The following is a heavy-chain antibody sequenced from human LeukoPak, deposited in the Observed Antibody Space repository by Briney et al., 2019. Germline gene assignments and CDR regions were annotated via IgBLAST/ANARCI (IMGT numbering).Heavy chain of an antibody. CDR3: ARGPRFDP. CDR1: GFTFNYYW. J-gene: IGHJ5*02. Sequence: PGGSLRLSCAASGFTFNYYWMNWVRQAPGKGLEWVANIKQGGSEIYYVDSVKGRFTISRDNAKNSLYLQMNSLRAEDTAVYYCARGPRFDPWGQGTLVTVSS. V-gene: IGHV3-7*01. CDR2: IKQGGSEI.